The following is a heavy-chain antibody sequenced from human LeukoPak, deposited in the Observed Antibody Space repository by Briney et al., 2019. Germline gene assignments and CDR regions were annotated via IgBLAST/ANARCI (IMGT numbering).Heavy chain of an antibody. D-gene: IGHD6-19*01. CDR1: GYTFTSYY. J-gene: IGHJ4*02. Sequence: ASVKVSCKATGYTFTSYYIHWVRQAPGQGLEWMGLINPSAGATSYAHNFQGRVTVTGGTSTTTVYVELSSLKSEDTAFYYCAREVTDTSGWYKFDYWGQGTLVTVSS. CDR3: AREVTDTSGWYKFDY. CDR2: INPSAGAT. V-gene: IGHV1-46*01.